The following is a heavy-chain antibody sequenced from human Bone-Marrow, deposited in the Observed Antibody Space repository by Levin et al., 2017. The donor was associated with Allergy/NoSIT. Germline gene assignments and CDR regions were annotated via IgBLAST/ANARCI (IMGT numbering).Heavy chain of an antibody. CDR1: GFTFSSYE. V-gene: IGHV3-48*03. Sequence: SCAASGFTFSSYEMNWVRQAPGKGLEWVSYISSSGSTIYYADSVKGRFTISRDNAKNSLYLQMNSLRAEDTAVYYCARDPSGWRDLVVPAIDPPRSVVWDYWGQGTLVTVSS. J-gene: IGHJ4*02. CDR2: ISSSGSTI. D-gene: IGHD2-2*01. CDR3: ARDPSGWRDLVVPAIDPPRSVVWDY.